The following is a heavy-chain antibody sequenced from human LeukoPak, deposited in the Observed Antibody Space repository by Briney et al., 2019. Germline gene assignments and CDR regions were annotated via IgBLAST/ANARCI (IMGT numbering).Heavy chain of an antibody. J-gene: IGHJ4*02. CDR2: INHSGST. D-gene: IGHD5-18*01. Sequence: SETLSLTCAVYGGSFSGYYWSWIRQPPGKGLEWIGEINHSGSTNYNPSLKSRVTISVDTSKNQFSLKLSSVTAADTAVYYCARGKTWIQLWSFDYWGQGTLVTVSS. CDR3: ARGKTWIQLWSFDY. V-gene: IGHV4-34*01. CDR1: GGSFSGYY.